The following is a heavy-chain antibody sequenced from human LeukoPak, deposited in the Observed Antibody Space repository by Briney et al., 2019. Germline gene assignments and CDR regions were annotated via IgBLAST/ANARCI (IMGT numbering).Heavy chain of an antibody. V-gene: IGHV1-8*01. CDR3: ARGRHCSSTTCYYFDY. J-gene: IGHJ4*02. CDR1: GYTFTSYD. CDR2: VNPNSGNT. D-gene: IGHD2-2*01. Sequence: ASVKVSCKASGYTFTSYDINWVRQATGQGLEWMGWVNPNSGNTGYAQKFQGRVTMTRSTSISTAYMELNSLRSEDTAVYYCARGRHCSSTTCYYFDYWGQGTLVTVSS.